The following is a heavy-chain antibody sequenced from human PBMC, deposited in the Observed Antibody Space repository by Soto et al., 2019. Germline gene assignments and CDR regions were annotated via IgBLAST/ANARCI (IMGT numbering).Heavy chain of an antibody. Sequence: SETLSLTCTVSCGSISSSSYYWGWIRQPPGKGLEWIGSIYYSGSTYYNPSLKSRVTISVDTSKNQFSLKLSSVTAADTAVYYCASGGGSRTLGYWGQGTLVTVSS. CDR2: IYYSGST. CDR1: CGSISSSSYY. V-gene: IGHV4-39*01. D-gene: IGHD2-15*01. J-gene: IGHJ4*02. CDR3: ASGGGSRTLGY.